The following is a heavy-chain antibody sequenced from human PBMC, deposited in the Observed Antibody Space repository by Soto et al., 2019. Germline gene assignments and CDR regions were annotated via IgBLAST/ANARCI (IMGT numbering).Heavy chain of an antibody. CDR3: ARQDGYNWGYYFDY. CDR1: GGSISSYY. J-gene: IGHJ4*02. V-gene: IGHV4-59*08. CDR2: IYYSGST. Sequence: SETLSLTCTVAGGSISSYYWSWIRQPPGKGLEWIGYIYYSGSTNYNPSLKSRVTISVDTSKNQFSLKLSSVTATDTAVYYCARQDGYNWGYYFDYWGQGTLVTVSS. D-gene: IGHD5-12*01.